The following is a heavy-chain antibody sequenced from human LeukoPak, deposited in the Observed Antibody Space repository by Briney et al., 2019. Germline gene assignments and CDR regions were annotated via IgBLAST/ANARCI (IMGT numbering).Heavy chain of an antibody. CDR2: ISGSGGST. D-gene: IGHD3-22*01. J-gene: IGHJ4*02. Sequence: GGSLRLSCAASGFTISSYAMSWVRQAPGKGLEWVSAISGSGGSTYYADSVKGRFTISRDNSKNTLYLQMNSLRAEDTAVYYCAKGHVTMIVVISPIDYWGQGTLVTVSS. V-gene: IGHV3-23*01. CDR3: AKGHVTMIVVISPIDY. CDR1: GFTISSYA.